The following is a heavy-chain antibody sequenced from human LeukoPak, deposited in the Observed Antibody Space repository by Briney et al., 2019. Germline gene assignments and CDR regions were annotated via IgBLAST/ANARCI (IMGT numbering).Heavy chain of an antibody. CDR1: GFTFTNYW. V-gene: IGHV3-7*01. CDR3: ARDLGYGALDP. J-gene: IGHJ5*02. D-gene: IGHD4-17*01. CDR2: IIPDGSQT. Sequence: GGSLRLSGAAPGFTFTNYWRNWVRQAPGKGLEWVALIIPDGSQTNYVDSVKGRFTISRDNAEKSLYLQMNSLRAEDTAVCYCARDLGYGALDPWGQGTLVTVSS.